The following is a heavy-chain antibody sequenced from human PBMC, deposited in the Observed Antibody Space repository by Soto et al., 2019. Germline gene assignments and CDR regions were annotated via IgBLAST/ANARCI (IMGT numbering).Heavy chain of an antibody. CDR1: GGSISSYY. CDR3: ARGHYDFWSGTPAPDYGMDV. D-gene: IGHD3-3*01. J-gene: IGHJ6*02. Sequence: SETLSLTCTVSGGSISSYYWSWIRQPPGKGLEWNGYIYYRGSTNYNPSLKSRVTISVDTSKNQFSLKLSSVTAADTAVYYCARGHYDFWSGTPAPDYGMDVWGQGTTVTVSS. V-gene: IGHV4-59*01. CDR2: IYYRGST.